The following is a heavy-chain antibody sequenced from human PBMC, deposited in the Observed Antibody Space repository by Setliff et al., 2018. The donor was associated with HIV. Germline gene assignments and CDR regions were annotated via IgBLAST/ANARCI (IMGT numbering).Heavy chain of an antibody. V-gene: IGHV4-34*01. D-gene: IGHD3-22*01. CDR2: INHSGNT. Sequence: SETLSLTCAVSGGSFTGYYWSWIRQTPGKGLEWIAEINHSGNTNYNPSLKSRVTISVVTSKSHFSLKMTSVTAADTAIYFCARRALSLTMTKLLSFFDSWGQGTQVTVSS. J-gene: IGHJ4*02. CDR1: GGSFTGYY. CDR3: ARRALSLTMTKLLSFFDS.